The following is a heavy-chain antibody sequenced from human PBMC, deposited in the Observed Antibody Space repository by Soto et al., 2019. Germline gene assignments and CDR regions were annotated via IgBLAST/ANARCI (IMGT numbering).Heavy chain of an antibody. CDR2: INAGNGNT. CDR3: ARDGRSFIAAPPLPFDY. Sequence: ASVKVSCKASGYTFTSYAMHWVRQAPGQRLEWMGWINAGNGNTKYSQKFQGRVTITRDTSASTAYMELSSLRSEDTAVYYCARDGRSFIAAPPLPFDYWGQGTPVTVSS. J-gene: IGHJ4*02. CDR1: GYTFTSYA. V-gene: IGHV1-3*01. D-gene: IGHD6-6*01.